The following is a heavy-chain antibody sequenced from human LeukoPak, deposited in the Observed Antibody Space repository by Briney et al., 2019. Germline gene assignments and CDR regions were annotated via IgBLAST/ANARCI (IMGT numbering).Heavy chain of an antibody. V-gene: IGHV4-34*01. D-gene: IGHD6-19*01. CDR3: ARRRQWLVRGFDY. Sequence: PSETLSLTCAVHGGSFSGYYWSWIRQPPGKGLEWIGGINHSGSTNYNPSLKSRVTISVDTSKNQFSLKLSSVTAADSAVYYCARRRQWLVRGFDYWGQGTLVTVSS. J-gene: IGHJ4*02. CDR2: INHSGST. CDR1: GGSFSGYY.